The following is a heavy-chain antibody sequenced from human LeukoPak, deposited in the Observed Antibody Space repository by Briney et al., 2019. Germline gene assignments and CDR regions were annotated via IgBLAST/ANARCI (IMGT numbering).Heavy chain of an antibody. CDR3: ARGLPPIVGAYDY. CDR2: IYHSGST. CDR1: GGSISSGGYS. V-gene: IGHV4-30-2*01. J-gene: IGHJ4*02. Sequence: SQTLSLTCAVSGGSISSGGYSWSWIRQPPGKGLEWIGYIYHSGSTYYNPSLESRVTISVDRSKNQFSLKLSSVTAADTAVYYCARGLPPIVGAYDYWGQGTLVTVSS. D-gene: IGHD1-26*01.